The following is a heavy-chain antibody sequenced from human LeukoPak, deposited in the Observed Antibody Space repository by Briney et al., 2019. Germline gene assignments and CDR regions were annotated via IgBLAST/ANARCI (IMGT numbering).Heavy chain of an antibody. D-gene: IGHD2-2*01. CDR2: IAGRGGGT. CDR3: AKVFCSSIGCYPDHYMDV. J-gene: IGHJ6*03. Sequence: GGSLRLSCAASGFTFSTYAMNWVRQAPGKGLEWVSGIAGRGGGTYYADSVKGRFTISRDNSKDTLYLQMNSLRAEDTAVYYCAKVFCSSIGCYPDHYMDVWGKGTTVTVSS. CDR1: GFTFSTYA. V-gene: IGHV3-23*01.